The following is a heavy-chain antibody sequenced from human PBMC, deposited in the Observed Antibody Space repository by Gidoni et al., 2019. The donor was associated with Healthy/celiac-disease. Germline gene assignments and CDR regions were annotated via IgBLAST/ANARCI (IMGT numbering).Heavy chain of an antibody. CDR3: ARTADLPYYGSVEGGFDP. J-gene: IGHJ5*02. Sequence: QVQLVQSGAEVKKPGASVKVSCTASGYTFTGYYMHWVRQAPGQGLEWMGWINPNSGGTNYEQKFQGRVTRTRDTSISTAYMELSRLRSDDTAVYYCARTADLPYYGSVEGGFDPWGQGTLVTVSS. CDR2: INPNSGGT. V-gene: IGHV1-2*02. D-gene: IGHD3-10*01. CDR1: GYTFTGYY.